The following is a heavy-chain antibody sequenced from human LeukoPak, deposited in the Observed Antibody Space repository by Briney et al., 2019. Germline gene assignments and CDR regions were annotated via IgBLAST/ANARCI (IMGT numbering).Heavy chain of an antibody. Sequence: PGGSLRLSCAASGFTFSSYAMSWVRQAPGKGLEWVSAISGSGSRTYYADSVKGRFTISRDNSKNTLYLQMNSLRAEDTATYFCAKRSANSGYFYYAMDVWGQGTTVTVSS. CDR3: AKRSANSGYFYYAMDV. J-gene: IGHJ6*02. CDR2: ISGSGSRT. V-gene: IGHV3-23*01. CDR1: GFTFSSYA. D-gene: IGHD1-7*01.